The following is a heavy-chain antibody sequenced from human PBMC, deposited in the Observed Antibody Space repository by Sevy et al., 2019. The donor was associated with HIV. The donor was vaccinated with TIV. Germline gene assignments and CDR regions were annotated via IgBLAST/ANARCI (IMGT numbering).Heavy chain of an antibody. CDR3: AREGCTKPHDY. CDR1: GFTFNKYS. J-gene: IGHJ4*02. Sequence: RGYLRLSCAASGFTFNKYSMSWVRQPPGKGLEWVATLSFGCGEINYADSVKGRFTISRDNSKNSFYLQMNNLRAEDTALHYCAREGCTKPHDYWGQGTLVTVSS. D-gene: IGHD2-8*01. CDR2: LSFGCGEI. V-gene: IGHV3-23*01.